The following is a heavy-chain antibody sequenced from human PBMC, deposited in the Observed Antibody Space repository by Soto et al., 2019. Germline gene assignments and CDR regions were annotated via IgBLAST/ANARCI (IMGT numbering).Heavy chain of an antibody. Sequence: SETLSLTCAAYGGSFSGYYWSWIRQPPGKGLEWIGEINHSGNTNYNPSHKSRVTISVDKSKNQLSLKLSSVTAADTAVYYYASQGLPYFDWSPAPLYYMDVWGKGTTVTVSS. J-gene: IGHJ6*03. CDR1: GGSFSGYY. CDR3: ASQGLPYFDWSPAPLYYMDV. D-gene: IGHD3-9*01. V-gene: IGHV4-34*01. CDR2: INHSGNT.